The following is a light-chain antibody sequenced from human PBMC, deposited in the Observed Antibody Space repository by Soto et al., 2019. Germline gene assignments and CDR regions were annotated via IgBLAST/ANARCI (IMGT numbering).Light chain of an antibody. V-gene: IGKV1-5*01. CDR2: AAS. CDR1: QDIDIS. CDR3: QHYDTFSWT. J-gene: IGKJ1*01. Sequence: IPMIQSPSTLSVSVGDRVTITCRASQDIDISLAWFQQRPGKAPKVLIYAASGLVTGVPPTFSGSGSGTEFTLTISSVQPDDFATYFCQHYDTFSWTFGQGTKVDIK.